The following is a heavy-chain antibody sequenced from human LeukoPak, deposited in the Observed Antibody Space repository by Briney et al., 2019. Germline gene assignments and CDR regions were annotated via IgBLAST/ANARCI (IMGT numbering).Heavy chain of an antibody. D-gene: IGHD2-15*01. J-gene: IGHJ3*02. CDR3: ARASQSLLLRAPFDI. CDR1: GFTFTSYW. V-gene: IGHV3-7*01. CDR2: IKQDGSEK. Sequence: GGSLRLSCAAFGFTFTSYWMTWVRHAPGKGLEWVANIKQDGSEKNYVDSVKGRFTISRDNAKNSLYLQMNSLRAEDTAVYYCARASQSLLLRAPFDIWGQGTVVTVSS.